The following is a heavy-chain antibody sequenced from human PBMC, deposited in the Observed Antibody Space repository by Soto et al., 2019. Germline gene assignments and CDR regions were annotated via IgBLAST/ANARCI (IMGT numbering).Heavy chain of an antibody. CDR2: ISGSGGGT. CDR1: GFTFSSYA. Sequence: PGGSLRLSCAASGFTFSSYAVSWVRQAPGKGLEWVSAISGSGGGTYYADSVKGRFTISRDNSKNTLYLQMNSLRAEDTAVYYCAKTAAGRAGYYYGMDVWGQGTTVTVSS. CDR3: AKTAAGRAGYYYGMDV. V-gene: IGHV3-23*01. J-gene: IGHJ6*02. D-gene: IGHD3-10*01.